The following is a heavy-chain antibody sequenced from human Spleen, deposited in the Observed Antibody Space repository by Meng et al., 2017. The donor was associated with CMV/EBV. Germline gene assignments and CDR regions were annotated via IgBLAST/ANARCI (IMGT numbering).Heavy chain of an antibody. V-gene: IGHV3-48*03. D-gene: IGHD6-25*01. J-gene: IGHJ6*02. CDR2: ISSSGVTI. Sequence: GGSLRLSCAASGFTFSSYEMNWVRQAPGKGLEWVSYISSSGVTIKYADSVKGRFTISRDNAKKSLYLQMNSLRGEDTAVYYCSRNPECGTCPTYNYGMDVWGHGTTVTVSS. CDR3: SRNPECGTCPTYNYGMDV. CDR1: GFTFSSYE.